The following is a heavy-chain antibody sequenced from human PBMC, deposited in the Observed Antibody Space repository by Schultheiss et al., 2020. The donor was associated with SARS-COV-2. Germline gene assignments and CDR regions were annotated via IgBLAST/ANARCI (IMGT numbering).Heavy chain of an antibody. D-gene: IGHD1-26*01. CDR3: ARRSRGLNWFDP. CDR2: IYYSGST. J-gene: IGHJ5*02. Sequence: SETLSLTCTVSGGSLTGYYWSWIRQPPGKGLEWIGYIYYSGSTNYNPSLKSRVTISVDTSKNQFSLKLSSVTAADTAVYYCARRSRGLNWFDPWGQGTLVTVYS. V-gene: IGHV4-59*08. CDR1: GGSLTGYY.